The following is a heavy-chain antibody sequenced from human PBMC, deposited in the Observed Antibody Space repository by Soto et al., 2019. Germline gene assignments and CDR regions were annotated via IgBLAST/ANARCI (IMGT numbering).Heavy chain of an antibody. D-gene: IGHD2-2*01. CDR1: GGSISSSSYY. CDR3: ARQPNIVVVPAANFDY. Sequence: SETLSLTCTVSGGSISSSSYYWGWIRQPPGKGLEWIGSIYYSGSTYYNPSLKSRVTISVDTSKNQFSLKLSSVTAADTAVYYCARQPNIVVVPAANFDYWGQGTLVTVSS. V-gene: IGHV4-39*01. CDR2: IYYSGST. J-gene: IGHJ4*02.